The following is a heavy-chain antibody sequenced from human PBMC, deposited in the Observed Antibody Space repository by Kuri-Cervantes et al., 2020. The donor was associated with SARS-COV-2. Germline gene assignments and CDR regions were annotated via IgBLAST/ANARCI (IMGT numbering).Heavy chain of an antibody. V-gene: IGHV4-34*01. Sequence: GSLRLSCAVYGGSFSGYYWSWIRQPPGKGLEWIGEINHSGSTNYNPSLKSRVTISVDTSKNQFSLKVSSVTAADTAVYYCTRHLTMSTLSAFDAWGQGTMVTVSS. CDR2: INHSGST. CDR1: GGSFSGYY. D-gene: IGHD1-1*01. J-gene: IGHJ3*01. CDR3: TRHLTMSTLSAFDA.